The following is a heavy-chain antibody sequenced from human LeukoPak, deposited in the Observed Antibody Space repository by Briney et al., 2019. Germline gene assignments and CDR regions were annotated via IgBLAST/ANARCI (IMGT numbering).Heavy chain of an antibody. CDR2: INPHSGGA. CDR1: GYTFTAYY. D-gene: IGHD4-23*01. J-gene: IGHJ3*02. CDR3: ARFEDYGGNRDVFDI. V-gene: IGHV1-2*02. Sequence: ASVKVACKASGYTFTAYYINWVRQAPGQGLEWMGWINPHSGGAVYAQGFQGRVTMTRDTSISTAYMELSRLRSDDTAVYYCARFEDYGGNRDVFDIWGQGTMVTVSS.